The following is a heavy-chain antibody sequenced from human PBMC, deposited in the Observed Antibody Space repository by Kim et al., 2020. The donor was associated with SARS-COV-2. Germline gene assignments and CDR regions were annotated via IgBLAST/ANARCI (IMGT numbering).Heavy chain of an antibody. J-gene: IGHJ4*02. Sequence: RFTIYRDNAKNSLYLQMNSLRDEDTAVYYCAREGRNYDYVCGSYNVDFDYWGQGTLVTVSS. V-gene: IGHV3-48*02. CDR3: AREGRNYDYVCGSYNVDFDY. D-gene: IGHD3-16*01.